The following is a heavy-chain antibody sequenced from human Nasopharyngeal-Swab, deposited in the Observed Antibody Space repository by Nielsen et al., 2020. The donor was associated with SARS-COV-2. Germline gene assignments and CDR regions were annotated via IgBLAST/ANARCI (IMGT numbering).Heavy chain of an antibody. D-gene: IGHD6-13*01. CDR1: GFTFSSYG. CDR2: IWYDGSNK. J-gene: IGHJ4*02. Sequence: SLRLSCAASGFTFSSYGMHWVRQAPGKGLEWVAVIWYDGSNKYYADSVKGRFTISRDNSKNTLYLQMNSLRAEDTAVYYCAREFRRYSSSWPFDYWGQGTLVTVSS. V-gene: IGHV3-33*01. CDR3: AREFRRYSSSWPFDY.